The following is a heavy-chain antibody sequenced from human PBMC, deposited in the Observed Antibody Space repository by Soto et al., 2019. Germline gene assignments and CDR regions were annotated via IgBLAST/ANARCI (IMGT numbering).Heavy chain of an antibody. Sequence: NPSETLSLTCAVSGGSISSGGYSWSWIRQPPGKGLEWIGYIYHSGSTYYNPSLKSRVTISVDRSKNQFSLKLSSVAAADTAVYYCARDPIAAAGTFDYWGQGTLVTVSS. J-gene: IGHJ4*02. CDR1: GGSISSGGYS. D-gene: IGHD6-13*01. V-gene: IGHV4-30-2*01. CDR2: IYHSGST. CDR3: ARDPIAAAGTFDY.